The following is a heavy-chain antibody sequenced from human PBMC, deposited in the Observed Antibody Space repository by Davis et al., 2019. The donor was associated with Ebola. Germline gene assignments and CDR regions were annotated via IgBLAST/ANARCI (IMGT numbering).Heavy chain of an antibody. CDR1: GYTFTSYA. V-gene: IGHV1-3*01. CDR3: AREPRYGDYTHHDYYGMDV. D-gene: IGHD4-17*01. Sequence: MPGGSLRLSCAASGYTFTSYAMHWVRQAPGQRLEWMGWINAGNGNTKYSQKFQGRVTITRDTSASTAYMELSSLRSEDTAVYYCAREPRYGDYTHHDYYGMDVWGQGTTVTVSS. J-gene: IGHJ6*02. CDR2: INAGNGNT.